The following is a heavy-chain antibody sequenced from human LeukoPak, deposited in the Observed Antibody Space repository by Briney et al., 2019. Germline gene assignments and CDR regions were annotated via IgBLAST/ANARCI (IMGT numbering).Heavy chain of an antibody. D-gene: IGHD3-10*01. CDR2: INAGNGNT. J-gene: IGHJ5*02. CDR3: ARNSAGIWFGELYWFDP. V-gene: IGHV1-3*01. CDR1: GYTFTSYA. Sequence: ASVKVSCKASGYTFTSYAMHWVRQAPGQRLEWMGWINAGNGNTKYSQKFQGRVTITRDTSASTAYMELSSLRSEDTAVYYCARNSAGIWFGELYWFDPWGQGTLVTVSS.